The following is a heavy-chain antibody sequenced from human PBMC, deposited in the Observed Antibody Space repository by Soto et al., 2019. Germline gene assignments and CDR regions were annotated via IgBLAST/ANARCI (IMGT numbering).Heavy chain of an antibody. J-gene: IGHJ5*02. V-gene: IGHV4-31*03. CDR3: ARDGGTYCGGDCYSGDWFDP. D-gene: IGHD2-21*02. Sequence: QVQLQESGPGLVKPSQTLSLTCTVSGGSISSGGYYWSWIRQHPGKGLEWIGYIYYSGSTYYNPSLKSRVTISVDTSKNQFSLKLSSVTAADTAVYYCARDGGTYCGGDCYSGDWFDPWGQGTLVTVSS. CDR2: IYYSGST. CDR1: GGSISSGGYY.